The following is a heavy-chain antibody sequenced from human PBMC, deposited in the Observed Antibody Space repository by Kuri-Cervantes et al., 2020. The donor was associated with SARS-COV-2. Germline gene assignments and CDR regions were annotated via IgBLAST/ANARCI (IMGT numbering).Heavy chain of an antibody. J-gene: IGHJ4*02. D-gene: IGHD5-12*01. V-gene: IGHV4-39*07. CDR2: IYYSGST. CDR1: GGSISSGSYY. CDR3: ALRIMATIGFDY. Sequence: SETLSLTCTVSGGSISSGSYYWSWIRQPPGKGLEWIGSIYYSGSTYYNPSLKSRVTISVDTSKNQFSLKLSSVTAADTAVYYCALRIMATIGFDYWGQGTLVTVSS.